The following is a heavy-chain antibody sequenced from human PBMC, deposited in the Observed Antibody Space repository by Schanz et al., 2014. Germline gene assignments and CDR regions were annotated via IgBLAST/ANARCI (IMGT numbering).Heavy chain of an antibody. D-gene: IGHD3-10*01. J-gene: IGHJ1*01. CDR2: IATSSSTR. CDR3: ASGVHVSSLQKGLQF. V-gene: IGHV3-48*01. CDR1: GFIFSSYG. Sequence: VQLVESGGGVVQPGRSLRLSCAASGFIFSSYGMNWVRQVPGKGLEWLSYIATSSSTRHYADSVKGRVTISRDNAKNSVSLQMRRLRVEDTAVYYCASGVHVSSLQKGLQFWGRGTLVIGSS.